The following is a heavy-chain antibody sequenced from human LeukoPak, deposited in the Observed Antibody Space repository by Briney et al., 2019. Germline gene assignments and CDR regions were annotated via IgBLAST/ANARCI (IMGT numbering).Heavy chain of an antibody. J-gene: IGHJ4*02. CDR2: IYYGGST. CDR3: ARGRFSSSWFDY. D-gene: IGHD6-13*01. V-gene: IGHV4-31*03. CDR1: GGSISSGGYY. Sequence: PSETLSLTCTVSGGSISSGGYYWSWIRQHPGKGLEWIGYIYYGGSTYYNPSLKSRVTISVDTSKNQFSLKLSSVTAADTAVYYCARGRFSSSWFDYWGQGTLVTVSS.